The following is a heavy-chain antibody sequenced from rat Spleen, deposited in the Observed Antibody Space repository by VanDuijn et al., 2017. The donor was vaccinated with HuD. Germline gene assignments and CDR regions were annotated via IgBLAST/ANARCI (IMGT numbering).Heavy chain of an antibody. D-gene: IGHD4-3*01. J-gene: IGHJ2*01. Sequence: EVQLVESGGGLVQPGRSLKLSCAASGFTFSNHGMAWVRQAPTKGLEWVSSIDTDGSRTYYPDSVRGRFTISRDNAENTAYLQMNSLWSEDTATYYCAVAGYGYWGQGVVVTVSS. CDR1: GFTFSNHG. CDR3: AVAGYGY. V-gene: IGHV5-29*01. CDR2: IDTDGSRT.